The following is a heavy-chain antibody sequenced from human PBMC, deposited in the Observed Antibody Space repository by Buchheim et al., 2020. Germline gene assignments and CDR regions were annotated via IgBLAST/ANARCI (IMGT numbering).Heavy chain of an antibody. CDR1: GFTFSDFY. Sequence: QVQLVESGGGLVKPGGSLRLSCAASGFTFSDFYMSWIRQAPGKGLEWVSYISSSGSTIYYADSVKGRFTISRDNAKKSLYLQMNSLKTEDTAVYYCARDREYCSSTSCYVIAAAGPTFDYWGQGTL. J-gene: IGHJ4*02. CDR3: ARDREYCSSTSCYVIAAAGPTFDY. D-gene: IGHD2-2*01. V-gene: IGHV3-11*01. CDR2: ISSSGSTI.